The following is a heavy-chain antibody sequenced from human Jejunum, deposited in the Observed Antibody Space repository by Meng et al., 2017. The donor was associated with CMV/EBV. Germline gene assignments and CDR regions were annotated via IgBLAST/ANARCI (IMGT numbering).Heavy chain of an antibody. CDR2: INRGDSVI. V-gene: IGHV3-48*03. CDR1: EFTLSNHD. D-gene: IGHD5-24*01. J-gene: IGHJ6*02. CDR3: AKDQGIHGFIMDV. Sequence: SEFTLSNHDMNWVRQAPGKGLEWLSHINRGDSVILYADSVRGRFTISRDVAKNSVYLQMNTLRVEDTGVYYCAKDQGIHGFIMDVWGQGTAVTVSS.